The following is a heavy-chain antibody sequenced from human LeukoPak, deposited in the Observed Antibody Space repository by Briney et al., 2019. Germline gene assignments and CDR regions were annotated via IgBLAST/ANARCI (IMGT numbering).Heavy chain of an antibody. J-gene: IGHJ4*02. V-gene: IGHV3-7*01. Sequence: PGGSLRLSCAASGFTFSSYWMSWVRLAPGKGLEWVANIKQDGSEKYYVDSVKGRFTISRDNAKNSLYLQMNSLRAEDTAVYYCARAAFSSDFWSGSYYFDYWGQGTLVTVSS. D-gene: IGHD3-3*01. CDR1: GFTFSSYW. CDR3: ARAAFSSDFWSGSYYFDY. CDR2: IKQDGSEK.